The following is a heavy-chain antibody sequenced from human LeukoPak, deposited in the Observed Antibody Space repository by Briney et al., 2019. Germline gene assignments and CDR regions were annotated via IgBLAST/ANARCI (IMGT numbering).Heavy chain of an antibody. CDR1: GFTFSSYS. Sequence: PGGSLRLSCAASGFTFSSYSMNWVRQAPGKGLEWVSSISSSSSYIYYADSVKGRFTISRDNAKNSLYLQMNSLRAEDTAVYYCARQWVLLDYYYYGMDVWAKGPRSPSP. J-gene: IGHJ6*02. D-gene: IGHD1-1*01. CDR2: ISSSSSYI. CDR3: ARQWVLLDYYYYGMDV. V-gene: IGHV3-21*01.